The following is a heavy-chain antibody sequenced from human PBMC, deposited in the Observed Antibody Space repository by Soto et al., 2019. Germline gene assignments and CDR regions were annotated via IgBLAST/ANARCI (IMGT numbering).Heavy chain of an antibody. CDR3: ASITDHGGLDN. CDR2: INHGGST. Sequence: SDAQSLPSAVTGVSRTDFYWTWVRQPPGKGLEYIGEINHGGSTTYNPSLKSRLTLSVDTSKKQFSLSLRSVTAADTALYYCASITDHGGLDNGGQVTLVTV. CDR1: GVSRTDFY. V-gene: IGHV4-34*01. J-gene: IGHJ4*02.